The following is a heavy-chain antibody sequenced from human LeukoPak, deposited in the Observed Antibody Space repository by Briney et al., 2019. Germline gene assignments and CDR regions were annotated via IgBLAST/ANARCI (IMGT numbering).Heavy chain of an antibody. Sequence: QPGGSLRLSCAASGFTFSSYGMHWVRQAPGKGLEWVAFIRYDGSNKYYADSVEGRFTISRDNSKNTLYLQMNSLRAEDTAVYYCAKDHGYYYDSSGYFYWGQGTLVTVSS. CDR3: AKDHGYYYDSSGYFY. J-gene: IGHJ4*02. CDR2: IRYDGSNK. V-gene: IGHV3-30*02. D-gene: IGHD3-22*01. CDR1: GFTFSSYG.